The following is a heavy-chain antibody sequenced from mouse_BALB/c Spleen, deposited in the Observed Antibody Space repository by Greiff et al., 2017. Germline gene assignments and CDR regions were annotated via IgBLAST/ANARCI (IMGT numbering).Heavy chain of an antibody. D-gene: IGHD1-1*01. CDR2: IWGDGST. CDR3: AKEDGDYGRSSAY. V-gene: IGHV2-3*01. J-gene: IGHJ3*01. CDR1: GFSFTSYG. Sequence: VQLPESGPGLVAPSPSLSITCPVSGFSFTSYGVSWVRQPPGKGLAWLGVIWGDGSTNYHSALISRLSISKDNSKSQVFLKLNSLQTEDTATYYGAKEDGDYGRSSAYGGQGTLVTVAA.